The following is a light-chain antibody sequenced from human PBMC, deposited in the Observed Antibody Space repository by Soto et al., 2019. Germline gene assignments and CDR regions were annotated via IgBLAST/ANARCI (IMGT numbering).Light chain of an antibody. CDR1: QSVSSY. J-gene: IGKJ1*01. CDR3: QQCGSSGT. CDR2: GAS. Sequence: EIVLTQSPATLSLSPGEIATLSFRASQSVSSYLAWYQQKPGQAPRLLIYGASNRATGIPDRFSGSGSGTDFTLTISRLEPEDFAVYYCQQCGSSGTFGQGTKVDIK. V-gene: IGKV3-20*01.